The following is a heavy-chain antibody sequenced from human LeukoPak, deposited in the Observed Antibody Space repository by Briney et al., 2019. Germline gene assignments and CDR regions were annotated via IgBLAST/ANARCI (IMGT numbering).Heavy chain of an antibody. CDR3: ARGQRDPGAGAGIDYYYYYTDV. V-gene: IGHV1-69*05. CDR1: GGTFSNYGHA. D-gene: IGHD6-19*01. CDR2: LIPVFGAA. Sequence: SVKVSCKAAGGTFSNYGHAISWVRQAPGQGLEWIGGLIPVFGAAKYAQKFQGRVTITTDESTTTAYMEVTGLRSEDTAVYYCARGQRDPGAGAGIDYYYYYTDVWGKGTTVTVSS. J-gene: IGHJ6*03.